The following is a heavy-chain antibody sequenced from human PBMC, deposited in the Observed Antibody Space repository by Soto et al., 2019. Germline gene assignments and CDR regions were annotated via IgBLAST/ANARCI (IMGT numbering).Heavy chain of an antibody. V-gene: IGHV4-34*01. D-gene: IGHD2-15*01. CDR2: INHSGST. CDR3: ARGYRWNIVVVVARPGDAFDI. CDR1: GGSFSGYY. J-gene: IGHJ3*02. Sequence: SETLSLTCAVYGGSFSGYYWSWIRQPPGKGLEWIGEINHSGSTNYNPSLKSRVTISVDTSKNQFSLKLSSVTAADTAVYYCARGYRWNIVVVVARPGDAFDIWGQGTMVTVSS.